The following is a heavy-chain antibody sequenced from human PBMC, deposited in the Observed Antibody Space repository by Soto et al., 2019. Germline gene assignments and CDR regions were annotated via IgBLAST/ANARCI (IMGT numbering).Heavy chain of an antibody. CDR3: ARTYDCSSTSCYGESYYYYYMDV. Sequence: EVQLVESGGGLVQPWGSLRLSCAASGFTFSSYSMNWVRQAPGKGLEWVSYISSSSSTIYYADSVKGRFTISRDNAKNSLYLQMNSLRAEDTAVYYCARTYDCSSTSCYGESYYYYYMDVWGKGTTVTVSS. J-gene: IGHJ6*03. D-gene: IGHD2-2*01. V-gene: IGHV3-48*01. CDR1: GFTFSSYS. CDR2: ISSSSSTI.